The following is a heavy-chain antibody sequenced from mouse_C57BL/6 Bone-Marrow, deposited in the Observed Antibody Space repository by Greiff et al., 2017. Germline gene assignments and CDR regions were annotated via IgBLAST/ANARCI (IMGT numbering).Heavy chain of an antibody. J-gene: IGHJ4*01. CDR1: GYTFTSYW. V-gene: IGHV1-61*01. CDR2: IYPSDSET. Sequence: VQLQQPGAELVRPGSSVKLSCKASGYTFTSYWMDWVKQRPGQGLEWIGSIYPSDSETHYNQQFKDKATLTVDKSSSTAYMRLSSLTSEDSAVYYCAREVINPVVAQSYWGQGTSVTVSS. D-gene: IGHD1-1*01. CDR3: AREVINPVVAQSY.